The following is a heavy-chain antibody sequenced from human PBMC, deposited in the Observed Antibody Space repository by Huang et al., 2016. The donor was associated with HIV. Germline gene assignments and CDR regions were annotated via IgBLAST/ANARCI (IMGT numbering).Heavy chain of an antibody. J-gene: IGHJ4*02. CDR1: GGTLKSYA. Sequence: QVQLVQSGAEVKKPGSSVKVSCKASGGTLKSYALNWVRQAPGQGLEWMGGIIPVSRTTNYAQKFQGRVTITAYESTSTGFMELSSLRSEDTAIYYCAREVDKNMVTHFDSWGQGTLVTVSS. V-gene: IGHV1-69*01. CDR2: IIPVSRTT. D-gene: IGHD5-12*01. CDR3: AREVDKNMVTHFDS.